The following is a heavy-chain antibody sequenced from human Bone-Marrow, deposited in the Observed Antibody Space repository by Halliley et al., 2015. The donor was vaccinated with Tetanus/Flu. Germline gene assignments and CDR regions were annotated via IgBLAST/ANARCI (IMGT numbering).Heavy chain of an antibody. D-gene: IGHD3-22*01. V-gene: IGHV3-74*01. J-gene: IGHJ3*02. Sequence: AASGFTFSSSWMHWVRQAPGKGLVWVSRINGDGITTGYGDSMKGRFIISRDNAKNTLYLQMSSLRAEDTAVYYCARSLYSGYSDIWGQGTMVTVSS. CDR1: GFTFSSSW. CDR2: INGDGITT. CDR3: ARSLYSGYSDI.